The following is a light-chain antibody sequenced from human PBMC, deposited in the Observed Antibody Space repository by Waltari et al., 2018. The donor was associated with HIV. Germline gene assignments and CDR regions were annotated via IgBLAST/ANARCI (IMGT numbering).Light chain of an antibody. CDR3: MQGTHWPYT. V-gene: IGKV2-30*01. Sequence: DVVMTQSPLSPPVTLGQPASISCRSSQSLVYSDGNTYLNWFHQRPCQSPRRLIYQVSNRDSGVPDRFSGSRSGTDFTLKISRVEAEDVGLYYCMQGTHWPYTFGQGTKLEIK. CDR1: QSLVYSDGNTY. J-gene: IGKJ2*01. CDR2: QVS.